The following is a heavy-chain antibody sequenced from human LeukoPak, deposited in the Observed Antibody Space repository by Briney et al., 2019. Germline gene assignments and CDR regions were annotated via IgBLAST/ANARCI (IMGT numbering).Heavy chain of an antibody. D-gene: IGHD5-24*01. V-gene: IGHV3-48*03. CDR3: ARTKEMATISYFDS. CDR1: GFTFSSYE. J-gene: IGHJ4*02. Sequence: GGSLRLSCAAPGFTFSSYEMNWVRQAPGKGLEWVSYIDSSGSSIHYADSVKGRFTISRDNAKNSLYLQMNSLRAEDTAVYHCARTKEMATISYFDSWGQGTLVTVSS. CDR2: IDSSGSSI.